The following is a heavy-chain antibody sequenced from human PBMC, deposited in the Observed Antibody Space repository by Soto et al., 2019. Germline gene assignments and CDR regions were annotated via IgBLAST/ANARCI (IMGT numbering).Heavy chain of an antibody. CDR2: ISYDGSNK. CDR3: ARGYDFWSGYYNPDYGMDV. CDR1: GFTFSSYA. V-gene: IGHV3-30-3*01. J-gene: IGHJ6*02. D-gene: IGHD3-3*01. Sequence: GGSLSLSCAASGFTFSSYAMHWVRQAPGKGLEWVAVISYDGSNKYYADSVKGRFTISRDNSKNTLYLQMNSLRAEDTAVYYCARGYDFWSGYYNPDYGMDVWGQGTTVTVSS.